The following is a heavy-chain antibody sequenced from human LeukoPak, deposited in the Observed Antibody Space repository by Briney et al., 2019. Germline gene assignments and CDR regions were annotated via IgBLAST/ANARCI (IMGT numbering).Heavy chain of an antibody. J-gene: IGHJ5*02. V-gene: IGHV1-8*03. Sequence: ASVKVSCKAFGYTFTSYDINWVRQATGQGLEGVGWMNPNSGNTGYAQKFQGRVTITRTTSIRTAYLELRSLRSDDTAVYYCARDRIYGSGSYYRVENWFDPWGQGTLVTLSS. CDR3: ARDRIYGSGSYYRVENWFDP. CDR1: GYTFTSYD. CDR2: MNPNSGNT. D-gene: IGHD3-10*01.